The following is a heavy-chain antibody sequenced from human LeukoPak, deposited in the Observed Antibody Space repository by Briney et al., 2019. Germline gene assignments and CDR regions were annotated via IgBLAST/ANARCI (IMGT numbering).Heavy chain of an antibody. CDR1: GFTFRSYA. D-gene: IGHD5-12*01. CDR2: ISFDRSNK. CDR3: ARDGYGGFDGYYSFALDV. V-gene: IGHV3-30-3*01. J-gene: IGHJ6*02. Sequence: PGRSLRLPCAAPGFTFRSYAMPWVRQAPGKGLEWVAVISFDRSNKYYADSLKGRFTVSRDNSKSTLSLHMNSLRAEDTAVYYCARDGYGGFDGYYSFALDVWGQGTTVTVSS.